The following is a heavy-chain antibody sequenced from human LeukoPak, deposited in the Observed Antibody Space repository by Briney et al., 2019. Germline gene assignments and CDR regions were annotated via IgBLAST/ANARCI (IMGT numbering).Heavy chain of an antibody. J-gene: IGHJ3*02. Sequence: GGSLRLSCAASGFTFSSHGMHWVRQAPGKGLVWVAVIAYDGSSEYYADSVKGRFTISRDNSKKTLYLQMNSLRAEDTAVYYCAKDRDIAVAGTDDAFDIWGQGTMVTVSS. CDR2: IAYDGSSE. V-gene: IGHV3-30*18. CDR1: GFTFSSHG. CDR3: AKDRDIAVAGTDDAFDI. D-gene: IGHD6-13*01.